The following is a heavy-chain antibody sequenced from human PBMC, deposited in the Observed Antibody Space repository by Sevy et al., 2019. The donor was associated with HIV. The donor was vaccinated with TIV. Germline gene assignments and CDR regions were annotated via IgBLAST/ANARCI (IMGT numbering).Heavy chain of an antibody. CDR1: GFIFSTYG. D-gene: IGHD6-13*01. CDR3: VGGASIAAGGNFAY. CDR2: IWYDGSSQ. V-gene: IGHV3-30*02. Sequence: GGSLRLSCAASGFIFSTYGMHWVRQAPGKGLEWVALIWYDGSSQYYADSVQGRFTISRDNSKNTLDLQMSSLRAEDTDVYYCVGGASIAAGGNFAYWGQGTLVTVSS. J-gene: IGHJ4*02.